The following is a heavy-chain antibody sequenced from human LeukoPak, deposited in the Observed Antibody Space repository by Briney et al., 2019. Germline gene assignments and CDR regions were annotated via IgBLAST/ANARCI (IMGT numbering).Heavy chain of an antibody. Sequence: PSETLSLTCTVSGGSISSGDYYWSWIRQPPGKGLEWIGYIYYSGSTNYNPSLKSRVTISVDTSKNQFSLKLSSVTAADTAVYYCARAKQWLVNRGFDYWGQGTLVTVSS. CDR1: GGSISSGDYY. J-gene: IGHJ4*02. D-gene: IGHD6-19*01. CDR2: IYYSGST. CDR3: ARAKQWLVNRGFDY. V-gene: IGHV4-61*08.